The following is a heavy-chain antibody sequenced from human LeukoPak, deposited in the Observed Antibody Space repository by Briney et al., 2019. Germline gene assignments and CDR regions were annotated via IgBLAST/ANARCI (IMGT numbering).Heavy chain of an antibody. CDR3: ATTSGYFYY. V-gene: IGHV1-2*06. CDR1: AYTFTYYY. Sequence: ASVKVSCKASAYTFTYYYVHRVRQAPGQGLEWMGRINPSSGDTNYAQNFQGRVTMTRDTSISTAYMELSRLRSDDTAVYYCATTSGYFYYWGQGTLVTVSS. CDR2: INPSSGDT. D-gene: IGHD1-26*01. J-gene: IGHJ4*02.